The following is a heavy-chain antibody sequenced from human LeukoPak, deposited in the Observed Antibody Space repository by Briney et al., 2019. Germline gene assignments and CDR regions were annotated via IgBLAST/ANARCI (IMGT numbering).Heavy chain of an antibody. D-gene: IGHD1-26*01. CDR3: ASGGSYYVLDY. Sequence: SETLSLTCTVSGGSVSSGRYHWSWIRQSPGKGLEWIGYMYYSGSTNYNPSLKGRVTISVDTSKNQFFLKLSSVTAADTAVYYCASGGSYYVLDYWGQGTLVTVSS. CDR2: MYYSGST. J-gene: IGHJ4*01. V-gene: IGHV4-61*01. CDR1: GGSVSSGRYH.